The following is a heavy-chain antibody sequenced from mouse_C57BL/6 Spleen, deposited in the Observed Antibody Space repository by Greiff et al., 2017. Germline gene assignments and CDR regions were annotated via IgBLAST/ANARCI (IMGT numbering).Heavy chain of an antibody. J-gene: IGHJ2*01. D-gene: IGHD1-2*01. CDR1: GFTFSDYG. CDR2: ISSGSSTS. V-gene: IGHV5-17*01. Sequence: EVMLVESGGGLVKPGGSLKLSCAASGFTFSDYGMHWVRQAPEKGLEWVAYISSGSSTSYYADKVKGRFTISRDNAKNTLFLQMTSLRSEDTAMYYCARDYGMYFDYWGQGTTLTVSS. CDR3: ARDYGMYFDY.